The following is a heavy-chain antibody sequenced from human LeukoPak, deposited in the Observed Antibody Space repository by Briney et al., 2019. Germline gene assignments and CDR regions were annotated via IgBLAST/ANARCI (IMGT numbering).Heavy chain of an antibody. V-gene: IGHV3-23*01. D-gene: IGHD1-26*01. J-gene: IGHJ4*02. CDR2: IRGDGGAT. Sequence: PGGSLRLSCAASGFTFSSYGMSWVRQAPGKGLEWVSAIRGDGGATWYADSVRGRFTASRDNSKNTLYLQMNSLRAEDTAVYYCAKDLSEWELGGPDYWGQGTLVTASS. CDR3: AKDLSEWELGGPDY. CDR1: GFTFSSYG.